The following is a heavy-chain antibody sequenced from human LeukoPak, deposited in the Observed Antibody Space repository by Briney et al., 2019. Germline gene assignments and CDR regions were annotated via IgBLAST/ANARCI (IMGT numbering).Heavy chain of an antibody. CDR3: ARARTYYYDSSGYPEFDY. V-gene: IGHV4-31*03. Sequence: PSETLSLTYTVSGGSISSGGYYWSWIRQHPGKGLEWIGYIYYSGSTYYNPSLKSRVTISVDTSKNQFSLKLSSVTAADTAVYYCARARTYYYDSSGYPEFDYWGQGTLVTVSS. CDR2: IYYSGST. CDR1: GGSISSGGYY. J-gene: IGHJ4*02. D-gene: IGHD3-22*01.